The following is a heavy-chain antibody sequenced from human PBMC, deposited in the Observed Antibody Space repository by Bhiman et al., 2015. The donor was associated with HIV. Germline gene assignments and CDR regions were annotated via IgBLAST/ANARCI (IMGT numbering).Heavy chain of an antibody. V-gene: IGHV3-74*01. Sequence: EVHLVESGGGLVQPGGSLRLSCAASGFTFSSNWMHWVRRAPGKGLMWVSRINGDGTDIDYADSVRGRFTVSRDNAKNSLYLQMNSLRAEDTAVYYCAREGDYGDYDLPEGSYFDYWGQGTLVTVSS. CDR3: AREGDYGDYDLPEGSYFDY. J-gene: IGHJ4*02. CDR2: INGDGTDI. D-gene: IGHD4-17*01. CDR1: GFTFSSNW.